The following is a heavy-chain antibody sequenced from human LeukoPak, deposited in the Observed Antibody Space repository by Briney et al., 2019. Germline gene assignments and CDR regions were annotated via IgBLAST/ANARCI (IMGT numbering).Heavy chain of an antibody. V-gene: IGHV1-2*02. CDR3: ARADSVPAGDYHYWYMDV. CDR1: GFTLTDY. CDR2: IKPNSRDT. Sequence: ASVKVSCKASGFTLTDYIHWVRQDPRQGLQWMGWIKPNSRDTDYAQKFQGRVTMSRDTSISTVYMELSSLRSDDTGVYYCARADSVPAGDYHYWYMDVWGKGTTVSVSS. J-gene: IGHJ6*03. D-gene: IGHD2-2*01.